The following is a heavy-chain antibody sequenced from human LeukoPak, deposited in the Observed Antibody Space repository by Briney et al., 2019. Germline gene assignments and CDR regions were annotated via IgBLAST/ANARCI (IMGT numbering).Heavy chain of an antibody. J-gene: IGHJ4*02. V-gene: IGHV3-9*01. D-gene: IGHD4-23*01. Sequence: GGSLRLSCAASGFTFDDYAMHWVRQAPGKGLEWVSGISWNSGSIGYADSVKGRFTISRDNAKNSLYLQMNSLRAEDTALYYCAGYGGNRGSFDYWGQGTLVTVSS. CDR1: GFTFDDYA. CDR3: AGYGGNRGSFDY. CDR2: ISWNSGSI.